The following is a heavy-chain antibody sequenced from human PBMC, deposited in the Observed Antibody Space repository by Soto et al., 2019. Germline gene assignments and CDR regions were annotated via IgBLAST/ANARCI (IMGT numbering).Heavy chain of an antibody. D-gene: IGHD3-22*01. CDR1: GFTFSSYW. V-gene: IGHV3-7*01. CDR3: ARDRGRPDLRDTHFYDSSDLDYGMDV. J-gene: IGHJ6*02. Sequence: EVRLVESGGGLVQPGGSLTLSCAASGFTFSSYWMTWVRQAPGKGLEWVANINQDGSEKYYMDSMKGRFTISRDNAKNFMLWELNGLSSEDTAGYYCARDRGRPDLRDTHFYDSSDLDYGMDVWGQGTTVTVSS. CDR2: INQDGSEK.